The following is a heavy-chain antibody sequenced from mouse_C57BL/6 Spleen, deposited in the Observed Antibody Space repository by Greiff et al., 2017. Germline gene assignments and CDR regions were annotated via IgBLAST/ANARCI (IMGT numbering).Heavy chain of an antibody. CDR3: ARSGGVITTGMDY. V-gene: IGHV1-53*01. D-gene: IGHD1-1*01. CDR1: GYTFTSYW. Sequence: VQLQQPGTELVKPGASVKLSCKASGYTFTSYWMHWVKQRPGQGLEWIGNINPSNGGTYYNEKFKSKATLTVDKSSSTAYMQLSSLTSEASAVYYCARSGGVITTGMDYWGQGTSVTVSS. CDR2: INPSNGGT. J-gene: IGHJ4*01.